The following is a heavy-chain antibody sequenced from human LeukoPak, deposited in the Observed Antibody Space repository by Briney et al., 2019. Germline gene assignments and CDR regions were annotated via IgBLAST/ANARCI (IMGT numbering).Heavy chain of an antibody. CDR1: GFTVSSNY. CDR3: ARGCSSTSCYLGGYYYMDV. D-gene: IGHD2-2*01. J-gene: IGHJ6*03. Sequence: PGGPLRLSCAASGFTVSSNYMSWVRQAPGKGLECVSVIYSGGSTYYADSVKGRFTISRDNSKNTLYLQMNSLRAEDTAVYYCARGCSSTSCYLGGYYYMDVWGKGTTVTVSS. CDR2: IYSGGST. V-gene: IGHV3-53*01.